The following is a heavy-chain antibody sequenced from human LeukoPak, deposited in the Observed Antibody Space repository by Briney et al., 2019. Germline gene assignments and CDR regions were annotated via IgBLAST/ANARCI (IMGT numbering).Heavy chain of an antibody. CDR3: GRGRGNGRPENYFDY. Sequence: GASVKVSCKASGYTFTSYDINWVRQATGQGPEWMGWMNPNSGNTGYTQKFQGRVTTTRNTSINTAYMELSSLRSEDTAVYYCGRGRGNGRPENYFDYWGQGTLVTVSA. D-gene: IGHD2-8*01. CDR2: MNPNSGNT. V-gene: IGHV1-8*01. CDR1: GYTFTSYD. J-gene: IGHJ4*02.